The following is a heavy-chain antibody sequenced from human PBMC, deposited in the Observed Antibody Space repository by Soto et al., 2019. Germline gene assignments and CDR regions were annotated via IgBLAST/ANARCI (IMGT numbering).Heavy chain of an antibody. CDR2: IYWDDDK. Sequence: QITLKESGPPRVKPTQTLALTCNFSGFSLSTSGVGVGWIRQSPGKALEWLAVIYWDDDKRYSPSLRSRLTLSKDTSKNQVVLLMTNMDPVDTGTYYCAHRRPWSSNWNSGWFDPWGQGALVTVSS. V-gene: IGHV2-5*02. J-gene: IGHJ5*02. CDR1: GFSLSTSGVG. D-gene: IGHD3-10*01. CDR3: AHRRPWSSNWNSGWFDP.